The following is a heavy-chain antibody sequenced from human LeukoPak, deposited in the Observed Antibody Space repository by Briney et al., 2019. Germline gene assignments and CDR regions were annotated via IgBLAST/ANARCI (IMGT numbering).Heavy chain of an antibody. CDR3: ARGYSYGMYYYDSSGPDGYFDY. J-gene: IGHJ4*02. V-gene: IGHV4-59*08. Sequence: PSETLSLTFTVSGGSISSYYWSWIRQPPGKGLEWIGYIYYSGSTDYNPSLKSRVTISVDTSKNQFSLKLSSVTAADTAVYYCARGYSYGMYYYDSSGPDGYFDYWGQGTLVTVSS. CDR2: IYYSGST. D-gene: IGHD3-22*01. CDR1: GGSISSYY.